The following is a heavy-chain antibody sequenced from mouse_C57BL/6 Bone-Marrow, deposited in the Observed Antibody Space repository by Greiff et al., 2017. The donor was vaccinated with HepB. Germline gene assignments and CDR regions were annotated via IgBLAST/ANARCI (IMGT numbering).Heavy chain of an antibody. V-gene: IGHV1-81*01. CDR2: IYPRSGNT. CDR1: GYTFTSYG. J-gene: IGHJ3*01. Sequence: VKLQQSGAELARPGASVKLSCKASGYTFTSYGISWVKQRTGQGLEWIGEIYPRSGNTYYNEKFKGKATLTADKSSSTAYMELRSLTSEDSAVYFCARELIYDGYSRFAYWGQGTLVTVSA. D-gene: IGHD2-3*01. CDR3: ARELIYDGYSRFAY.